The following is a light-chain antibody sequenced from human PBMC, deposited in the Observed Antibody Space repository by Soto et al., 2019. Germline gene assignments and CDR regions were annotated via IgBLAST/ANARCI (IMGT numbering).Light chain of an antibody. CDR1: QSVSSSY. CDR3: QQYDSWT. J-gene: IGKJ1*01. Sequence: EIVLTQSPGTLSLSPGERATLSCRASQSVSSSYLAWYQQKPGQAPRLLIYRTSNRATGIPDRFSGSGSGADFTLTISRLEPEDFAVYWCQQYDSWTFGQGTKVDIK. CDR2: RTS. V-gene: IGKV3-20*01.